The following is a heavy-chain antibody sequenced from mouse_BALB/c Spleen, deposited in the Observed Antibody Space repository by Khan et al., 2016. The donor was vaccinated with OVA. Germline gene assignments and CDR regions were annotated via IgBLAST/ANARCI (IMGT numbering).Heavy chain of an antibody. Sequence: EVELVESGGGLVQPGGSRKLSCAASGFTFSDYGMAWVRQAPGKGPEWVAFISSLAYSTYYADTVTGRFTISRENSKNTLYLEMSSLRSEDTAMYYCGRSWAMDYWGKGTSVTVSS. CDR2: ISSLAYST. V-gene: IGHV5-15*02. CDR1: GFTFSDYG. J-gene: IGHJ4*01. CDR3: GRSWAMDY.